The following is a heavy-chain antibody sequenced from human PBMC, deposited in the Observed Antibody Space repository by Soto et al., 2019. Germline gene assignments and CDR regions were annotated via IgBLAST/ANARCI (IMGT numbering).Heavy chain of an antibody. V-gene: IGHV3-33*01. CDR2: IWYDGTKK. CDR3: ARQGTGYFDRWHAFDI. CDR1: GFIFSNCG. Sequence: QVPLVEFGGGVVQPGRSLRLSCTASGFIFSNCGMHWVRQAPGKGLEWVAVIWYDGTKKYYADSVKGRFTIFRDNSKMYLQMNSLKAEDTAVYYCARQGTGYFDRWHAFDIWGQGTMVTVSS. D-gene: IGHD3-9*01. J-gene: IGHJ3*02.